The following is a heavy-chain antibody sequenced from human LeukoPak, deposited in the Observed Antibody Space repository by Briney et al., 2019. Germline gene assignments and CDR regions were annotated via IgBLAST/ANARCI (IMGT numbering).Heavy chain of an antibody. Sequence: PSETLSLSCAVSGCSISSYYWSWVRQPPGKGLEWVWYIYYSGSNNYNPYPKSRVTTTVDTSKNQFLLMLSSVTAADTAVYYCPRHNCVGDCYSVYYYYGMDVWGQGTTVTVSS. D-gene: IGHD2-21*02. J-gene: IGHJ6*02. CDR3: PRHNCVGDCYSVYYYYGMDV. V-gene: IGHV4-59*01. CDR2: IYYSGSN. CDR1: GCSISSYY.